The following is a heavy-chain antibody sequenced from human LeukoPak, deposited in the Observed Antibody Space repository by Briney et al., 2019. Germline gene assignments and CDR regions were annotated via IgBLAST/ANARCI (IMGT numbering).Heavy chain of an antibody. J-gene: IGHJ5*01. CDR1: GFTFSSYS. D-gene: IGHD6-6*01. Sequence: GGSLRLSCAASGFTFSSYSMNWVRQAPGKGLEWVSSISSSSSYIYYADSVKGRFTISRDNAKNSLYLQMNSLRAEDTAVYYCARGRSSSSVYWFDPWGQGTLVTVSS. CDR3: ARGRSSSSVYWFDP. CDR2: ISSSSSYI. V-gene: IGHV3-21*01.